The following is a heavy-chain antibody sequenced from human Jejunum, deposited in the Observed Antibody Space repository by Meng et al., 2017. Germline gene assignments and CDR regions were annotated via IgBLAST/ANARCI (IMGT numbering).Heavy chain of an antibody. CDR3: AREKGTVTRIRGKVDY. CDR2: IRIIPYGGTT. V-gene: IGHV3-49*03. D-gene: IGHD3-10*01. Sequence: GESLKISCAASGFPLGAYSMSWCRQAPGKGLEWVAFIRIIPYGGTTEYPASVKGRFTISRDDSETIAYLQMRNLKTEDTTVYYCAREKGTVTRIRGKVDYWGQGTLVTVSS. CDR1: GFPLGAYS. J-gene: IGHJ4*02.